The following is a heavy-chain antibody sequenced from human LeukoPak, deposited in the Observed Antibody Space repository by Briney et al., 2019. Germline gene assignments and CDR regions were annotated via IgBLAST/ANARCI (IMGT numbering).Heavy chain of an antibody. D-gene: IGHD6-19*01. CDR1: GYTFTGYY. CDR2: INPNSGGT. Sequence: ASVKVSCKASGYTFTGYYMHWVRQAPGQGLEWMGWINPNSGGTNYAQKFQGRVTMTRDTSISTAYMELSRLRSDDTAVYYCARVPRIAVVGTDFDYWGQGTLVTVS. J-gene: IGHJ4*02. V-gene: IGHV1-2*02. CDR3: ARVPRIAVVGTDFDY.